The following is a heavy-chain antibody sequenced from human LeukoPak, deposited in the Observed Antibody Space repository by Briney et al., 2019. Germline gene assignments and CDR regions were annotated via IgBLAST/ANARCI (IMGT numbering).Heavy chain of an antibody. V-gene: IGHV3-30*02. CDR1: GFTFSSYG. CDR2: IHFDGSPK. D-gene: IGHD2-2*03. J-gene: IGHJ4*02. Sequence: PGGSLRLSCAASGFTFSSYGMHWVRQAPGKGLEWVAFIHFDGSPKYSGDSVKGRFTVSRDKSKNTLYLQMNSLRPEDTAVYYCAKDQCTRASCDGYPGHWGQGTLVTVSS. CDR3: AKDQCTRASCDGYPGH.